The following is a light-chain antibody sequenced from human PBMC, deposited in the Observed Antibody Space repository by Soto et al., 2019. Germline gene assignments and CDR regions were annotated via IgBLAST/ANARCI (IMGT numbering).Light chain of an antibody. J-gene: IGKJ2*01. Sequence: EIVLTQSPGTLPLSPGERATLSCRASQSVSSRYLAWYQQKPGQAPRLLIYGASSRATGIPDRFSGSGSGTDFPLTISRLEPEDSAEYYCQQYGSANTFGQGTKLEIK. CDR1: QSVSSRY. V-gene: IGKV3-20*01. CDR2: GAS. CDR3: QQYGSANT.